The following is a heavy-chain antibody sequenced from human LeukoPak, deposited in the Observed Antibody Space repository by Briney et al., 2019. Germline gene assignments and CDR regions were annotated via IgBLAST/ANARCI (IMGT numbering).Heavy chain of an antibody. Sequence: GASVKVSCKASGGTFSSYAISWVRQAPGQGLEWMGGIIPIFGTANYAQKFQGRVTMTRDMSTSTVYMELSSLRSEDTAVYYCASLGLDAFDIWGQGTMVTVSS. V-gene: IGHV1-69*05. CDR3: ASLGLDAFDI. J-gene: IGHJ3*02. CDR1: GGTFSSYA. D-gene: IGHD3/OR15-3a*01. CDR2: IIPIFGTA.